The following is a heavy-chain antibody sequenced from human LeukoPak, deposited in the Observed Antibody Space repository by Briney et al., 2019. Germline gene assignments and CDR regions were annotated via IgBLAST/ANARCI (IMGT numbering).Heavy chain of an antibody. V-gene: IGHV1-2*02. CDR3: ASCALRGYSYGLARAFDI. Sequence: ASVKVSCKASGYTFTCYYMHWVRQAPGQGLEWMGWINPNSGGTNYAQKFQGRVTMTRDTSISTAYMELSRLRSDDTAVYYCASCALRGYSYGLARAFDIWGQGTMVTVSS. J-gene: IGHJ3*02. D-gene: IGHD5-18*01. CDR2: INPNSGGT. CDR1: GYTFTCYY.